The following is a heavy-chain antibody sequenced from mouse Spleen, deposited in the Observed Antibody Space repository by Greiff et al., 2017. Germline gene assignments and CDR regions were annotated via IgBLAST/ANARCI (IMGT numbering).Heavy chain of an antibody. D-gene: IGHD2-4*01. CDR1: GFSLSTYGIG. J-gene: IGHJ4*01. Sequence: QVTLKVSGPGILQPSQTLSLTCSFSGFSLSTYGIGVGWIRQPSGKGLEWLAHIWWNDNKYYNTALKSRLTISKDTSNNQVFLKIASVDTADTATYYCARIEDSYDYDPYAMDYWGQGTSVTVSS. CDR2: IWWNDNK. V-gene: IGHV8-11*01. CDR3: ARIEDSYDYDPYAMDY.